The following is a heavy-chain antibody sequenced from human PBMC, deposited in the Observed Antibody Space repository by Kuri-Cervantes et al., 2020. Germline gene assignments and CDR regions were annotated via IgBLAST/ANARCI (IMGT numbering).Heavy chain of an antibody. J-gene: IGHJ3*02. CDR2: ISVYNGNT. CDR3: AKWKQTGTTNDSFEI. V-gene: IGHV1-18*01. D-gene: IGHD1-1*01. CDR1: GYALNELS. Sequence: ASVKDSCKVSGYALNELSMHRVRQAPGQGLEWMGWISVYNGNTKHPQKLQGRVTMTTDTATNNSYMDLRSLRSADTAVYYCAKWKQTGTTNDSFEIWGQGTMVTVSS.